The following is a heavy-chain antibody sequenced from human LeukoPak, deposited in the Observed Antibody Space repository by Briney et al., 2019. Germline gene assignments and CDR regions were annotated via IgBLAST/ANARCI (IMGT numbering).Heavy chain of an antibody. CDR1: GDSISRYY. CDR3: SRESRLYFEWLSEAFHI. D-gene: IGHD3-9*01. J-gene: IGHJ3*02. Sequence: SETLSLTCTVSGDSISRYYWSWLRQPPGEGLVGLGYIYYSWSTNYNPSLKRRVTILVETFQKHFSSALSSVTGADHAAYFWSRESRLYFEWLSEAFHICGPGKMVTVSS. V-gene: IGHV4-59*12. CDR2: IYYSWST.